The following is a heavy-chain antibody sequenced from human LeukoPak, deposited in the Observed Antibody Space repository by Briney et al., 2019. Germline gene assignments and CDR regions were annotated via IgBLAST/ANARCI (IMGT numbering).Heavy chain of an antibody. CDR3: ARGRRIVGATTAYSGMDV. CDR1: GFTFSSYW. J-gene: IGHJ6*02. D-gene: IGHD1-26*01. V-gene: IGHV3-7*05. Sequence: GGSLRLSCAASGFTFSSYWMSWVRQAPGKGLEWVANIKQDGSEKYYVDSVKGRFTISRDNAKNSLDLQMNSLRAEDTAVYYCARGRRIVGATTAYSGMDVWGQGTTVTVSS. CDR2: IKQDGSEK.